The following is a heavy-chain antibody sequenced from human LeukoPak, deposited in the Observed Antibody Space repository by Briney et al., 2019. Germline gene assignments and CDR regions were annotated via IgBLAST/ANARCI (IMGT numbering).Heavy chain of an antibody. CDR1: GFTFSSYA. Sequence: GGPLRLSCAASGFTFSSYAMSWVRQAPGKGPEWVSAISHSGGTTYYADSVKGRFTITRDNSKNTLYLQMNSLRAEDTAVYHCAKANVKYCSGGSCFDAFDIWGQGTMVTVSS. J-gene: IGHJ3*02. V-gene: IGHV3-23*01. CDR2: ISHSGGTT. D-gene: IGHD2-15*01. CDR3: AKANVKYCSGGSCFDAFDI.